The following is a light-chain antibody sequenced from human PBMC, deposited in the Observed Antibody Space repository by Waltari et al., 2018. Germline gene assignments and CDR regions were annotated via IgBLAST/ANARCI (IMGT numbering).Light chain of an antibody. CDR1: STYVGSYNL. J-gene: IGLJ1*01. V-gene: IGLV2-23*02. CDR3: CSYAGANTYV. CDR2: EVS. Sequence: QSALTQPASVSVSPGQSITVSCTGTSTYVGSYNLVSWYPHHPPKAPKLMIYEVSKRPLGASKRFPGSKSGNTASLTISRIQAEDEADYYGCSYAGANTYVFGSGTKVTVL.